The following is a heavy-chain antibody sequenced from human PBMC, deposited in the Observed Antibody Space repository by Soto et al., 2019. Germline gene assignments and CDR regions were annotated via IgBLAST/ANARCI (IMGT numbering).Heavy chain of an antibody. CDR3: AKDLWNCSSTSCYGSYYYYYYGMDV. D-gene: IGHD2-2*01. V-gene: IGHV3-30*18. CDR2: ISYDGSNK. CDR1: GFTFSSYG. J-gene: IGHJ6*02. Sequence: GGSLRLSCAASGFTFSSYGMHWVRQAPGKGLEWVAVISYDGSNKYYADSVKGRFTISRDNSKNTLYLQMNSLRAEDTAVYYCAKDLWNCSSTSCYGSYYYYYYGMDVWGQGTTVTVSS.